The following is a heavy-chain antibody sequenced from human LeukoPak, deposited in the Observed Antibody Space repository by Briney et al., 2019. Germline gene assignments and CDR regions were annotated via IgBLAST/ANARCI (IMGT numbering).Heavy chain of an antibody. D-gene: IGHD3-10*01. CDR3: AREGYYGSGLYYYYYMDV. Sequence: GGSLRLSCAASGFTFSSYEMNWVRQAPGKGLEWVSYISSSGNAIYYADSVKGRFTISRDNAKNSLYLQMNSLRAEDTAVYYCAREGYYGSGLYYYYYMDVWGKGTTVTVSS. CDR2: ISSSGNAI. V-gene: IGHV3-48*03. J-gene: IGHJ6*03. CDR1: GFTFSSYE.